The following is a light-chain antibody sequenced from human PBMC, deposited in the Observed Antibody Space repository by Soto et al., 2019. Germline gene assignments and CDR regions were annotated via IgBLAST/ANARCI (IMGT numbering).Light chain of an antibody. V-gene: IGKV3-15*01. CDR3: QQYNNWPRT. J-gene: IGKJ2*01. CDR1: QSVSSN. Sequence: EIVMTQSPTSLSVSPGQRATLSCRASQSVSSNLAWYQQKPGQAPRLLIYGASTRATGIPARFSGSGSGTEFTLTIGSLQSEDFAVYYCQQYNNWPRTFGKGTKLEI. CDR2: GAS.